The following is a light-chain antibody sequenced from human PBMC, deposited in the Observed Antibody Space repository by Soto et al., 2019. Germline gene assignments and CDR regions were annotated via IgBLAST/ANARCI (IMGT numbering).Light chain of an antibody. CDR1: SSDVGSYDH. Sequence: QSALTQPASVSGSPGQSITISCSGTSSDVGSYDHVAWYQQFPGKTPKLMIYEVSNRPSGVSSRFSGSKSGNTASLTISGLQPEDEADYYCTSYTGSSTAYVVGSGAKVTVL. J-gene: IGLJ1*01. CDR2: EVS. V-gene: IGLV2-14*01. CDR3: TSYTGSSTAYV.